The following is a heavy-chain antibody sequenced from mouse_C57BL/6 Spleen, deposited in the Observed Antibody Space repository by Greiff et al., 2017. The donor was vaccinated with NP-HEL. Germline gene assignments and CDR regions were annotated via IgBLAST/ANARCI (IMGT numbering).Heavy chain of an antibody. V-gene: IGHV2-4*01. Sequence: QVQLKQSGPGLVQPSQSLSITCTVSGFSLTSYGVHWVRQPPGKGLEWLGVIWSGGSTDYNAAFISRLSISKDNSKSQVFFKMNSLQADDTAIYYCAQGDYYGSSYAMDYWGQGTSVTVAS. J-gene: IGHJ4*01. CDR2: IWSGGST. CDR1: GFSLTSYG. CDR3: AQGDYYGSSYAMDY. D-gene: IGHD1-1*01.